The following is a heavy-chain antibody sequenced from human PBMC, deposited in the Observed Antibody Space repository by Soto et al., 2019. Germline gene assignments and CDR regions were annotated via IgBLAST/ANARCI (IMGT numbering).Heavy chain of an antibody. CDR3: ANGGRGSYSYVAEFEY. V-gene: IGHV3-30*18. CDR1: GFTFSSYD. Sequence: QVELVESGGGVVQPGRSLRLSCAASGFTFSSYDIHWVRQAPGKGLEWVAGISYDGSHKYHADSVKGRFTVSRDNFKNTVYLQIDSLRPEDTAICYCANGGRGSYSYVAEFEYWGQGTLVTVSS. D-gene: IGHD4-4*01. J-gene: IGHJ4*02. CDR2: ISYDGSHK.